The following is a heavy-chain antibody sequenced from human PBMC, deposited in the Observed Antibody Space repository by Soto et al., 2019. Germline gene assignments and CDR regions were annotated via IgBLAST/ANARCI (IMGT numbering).Heavy chain of an antibody. CDR1: GGTFSSYA. D-gene: IGHD2-2*02. Sequence: QVQLVQSGAEVKKPGSSVKVSCKASGGTFSSYAISWVRQAPGQGLEWMGGIIPIFGTANYAQKFQGRVTITADESTSTAYMELSSLRSEDTAVYYCARVLAGSGPIPTSVNWFDPWGQGTLVTVSS. CDR2: IIPIFGTA. V-gene: IGHV1-69*01. J-gene: IGHJ5*02. CDR3: ARVLAGSGPIPTSVNWFDP.